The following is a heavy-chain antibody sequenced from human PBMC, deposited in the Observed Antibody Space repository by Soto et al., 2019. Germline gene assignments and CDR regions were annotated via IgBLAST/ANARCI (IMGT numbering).Heavy chain of an antibody. Sequence: QVQLQESGPGLVKPSETLSLTCTVSGGSVSSGSYYWSWIRQPPGKGLEWIGYIYYSGSTNYNPSLKSRVTVSVDTSTNQFSLKLSSVTAADTAVYYCASGIAAAGTRAGVDYWGQGTLVTVSS. CDR1: GGSVSSGSYY. D-gene: IGHD6-13*01. CDR2: IYYSGST. J-gene: IGHJ4*02. CDR3: ASGIAAAGTRAGVDY. V-gene: IGHV4-61*01.